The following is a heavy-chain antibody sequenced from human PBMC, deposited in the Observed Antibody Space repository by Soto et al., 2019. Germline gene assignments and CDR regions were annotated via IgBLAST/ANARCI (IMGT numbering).Heavy chain of an antibody. J-gene: IGHJ6*01. CDR2: IYYSGST. CDR3: ACLKYFHSGVFWDQGG. D-gene: IGHD2-15*01. V-gene: IGHV4-39*01. Sequence: SETLSLTCTVSGGSISSNSYYWGWIRQPPGKGLEWIGTIYYSGSTYYNPSLKSRLTISVDTSKNQFSLKLSSVTAADTAVYSCACLKYFHSGVFWDQGGWGPGATVP. CDR1: GGSISSNSYY.